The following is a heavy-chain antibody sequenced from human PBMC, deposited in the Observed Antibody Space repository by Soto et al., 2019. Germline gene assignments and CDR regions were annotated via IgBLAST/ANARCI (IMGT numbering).Heavy chain of an antibody. D-gene: IGHD2-15*01. CDR2: IIPIFGTA. J-gene: IGHJ6*02. CDR3: ARPTRWVAATSYYYYGMDV. Sequence: ASVKVSCKASGGTFSSYAISWVRQAPGQGLEWMGGIIPIFGTANYAQKFQGRVTITADESTSTAYMELSSLRSEDTAVYYCARPTRWVAATSYYYYGMDVWGQGTTVTVSS. V-gene: IGHV1-69*13. CDR1: GGTFSSYA.